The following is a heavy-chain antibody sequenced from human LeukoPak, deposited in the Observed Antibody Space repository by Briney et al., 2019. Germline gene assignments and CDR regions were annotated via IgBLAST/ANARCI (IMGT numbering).Heavy chain of an antibody. J-gene: IGHJ4*02. CDR1: GGSISSYY. V-gene: IGHV4-59*08. Sequence: PSETLSLTCTVSGGSISSYYWSWIRQPPGKGLEWSGYIYYSGSTNYNPSLKSRVTISVDTSKNQFSLKLSSVTAADTAVYYCASLYYYDSSGYWPWGQGTLVTVSS. D-gene: IGHD3-22*01. CDR2: IYYSGST. CDR3: ASLYYYDSSGYWP.